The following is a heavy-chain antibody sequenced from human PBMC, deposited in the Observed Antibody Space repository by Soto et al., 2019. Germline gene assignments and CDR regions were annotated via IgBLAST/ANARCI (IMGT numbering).Heavy chain of an antibody. CDR1: GGTFSSYA. Sequence: ASVKVSCKASGGTFSSYAISWVRQAPGQGLEWMGGIIPILGIANYAQKFQGRVTITADKSTSTAYMELSSLRSEDTAVYYCARGLGYCSGGSCYKNNWFGPWGQGTLVTVSS. D-gene: IGHD2-15*01. CDR2: IIPILGIA. CDR3: ARGLGYCSGGSCYKNNWFGP. J-gene: IGHJ5*02. V-gene: IGHV1-69*10.